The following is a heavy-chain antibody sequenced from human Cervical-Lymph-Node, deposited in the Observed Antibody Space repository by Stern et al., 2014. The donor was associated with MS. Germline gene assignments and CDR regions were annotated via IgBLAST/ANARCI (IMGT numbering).Heavy chain of an antibody. CDR2: MLHSGST. Sequence: QVQLQESGPGLVKPSETLSLTCTVSGGSIATGNYWTWVRQSPEKGLEWIGEMLHSGSTNYSPSFKSRVTMSVDKSKNQFSLKLRFVTAADTAVYFCAKSSGWWRLDSWGQGTLVSVSS. J-gene: IGHJ4*02. V-gene: IGHV4-4*02. CDR3: AKSSGWWRLDS. CDR1: GGSIATGNY. D-gene: IGHD6-19*01.